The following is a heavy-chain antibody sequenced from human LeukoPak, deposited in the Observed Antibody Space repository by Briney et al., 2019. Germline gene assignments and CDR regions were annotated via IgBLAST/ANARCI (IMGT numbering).Heavy chain of an antibody. D-gene: IGHD3-22*01. J-gene: IGHJ4*02. V-gene: IGHV3-64*01. CDR1: GFTFSSYD. CDR2: ISSSSSSGSNT. CDR3: AKDWDYYDSSGKDDY. Sequence: GGSLRLSCAASGFTFSSYDMHWVRQAPGKGLEYVSAISSSSSSGSNTYFANSVKGRFTISRDNSKNTLYLQMGSLRAEDMAVYYCAKDWDYYDSSGKDDYWGQGTLVTVSS.